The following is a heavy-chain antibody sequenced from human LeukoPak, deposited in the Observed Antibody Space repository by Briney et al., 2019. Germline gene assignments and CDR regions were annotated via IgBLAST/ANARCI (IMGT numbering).Heavy chain of an antibody. CDR3: ARDFDWGPDY. CDR2: INGKRGDT. D-gene: IGHD3-9*01. Sequence: ASVKVSCKTSGLTFTDHYFHWVRQAPGQGLEWMGWINGKRGDTNYAQKFQDRVTMTRDTSISTFYIQLSSLTADDTAVYYCARDFDWGPDYWGQGTLVTVSS. V-gene: IGHV1-2*02. CDR1: GLTFTDHY. J-gene: IGHJ4*02.